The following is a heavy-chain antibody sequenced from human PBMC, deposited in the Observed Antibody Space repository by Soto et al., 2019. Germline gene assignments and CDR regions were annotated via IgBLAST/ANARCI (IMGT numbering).Heavy chain of an antibody. D-gene: IGHD3-22*01. J-gene: IGHJ4*02. Sequence: EVQLLESGGGLVQPGGSLRLSCAASGFTFSSYAMSWVRQAPGKGLEWVSAISGSGGSTYYADSAKGRFTISRDNSKNTLYLQMNSLRAEDTAVYYCAKDLMQIVVAYQFDYWGQGPLVTVSS. CDR3: AKDLMQIVVAYQFDY. CDR2: ISGSGGST. CDR1: GFTFSSYA. V-gene: IGHV3-23*01.